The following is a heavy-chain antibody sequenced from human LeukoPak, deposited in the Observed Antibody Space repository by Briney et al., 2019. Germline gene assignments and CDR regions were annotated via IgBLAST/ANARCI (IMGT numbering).Heavy chain of an antibody. D-gene: IGHD3-10*01. V-gene: IGHV3-30-3*01. Sequence: PPGGSLRLSCAASGFTFSSYAMHWVRQAPGKGLEWVAVISYDGSNKYYADSVKGRFTISRDNSKNTLYLQMNSLRAEDTAVYYCARVPAAIWFGEFTGIDYWGQGTLVTVSS. J-gene: IGHJ4*02. CDR1: GFTFSSYA. CDR2: ISYDGSNK. CDR3: ARVPAAIWFGEFTGIDY.